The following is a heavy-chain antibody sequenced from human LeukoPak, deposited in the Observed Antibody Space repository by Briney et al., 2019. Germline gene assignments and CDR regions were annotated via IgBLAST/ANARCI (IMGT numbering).Heavy chain of an antibody. CDR3: ARDSVYATNWYDP. Sequence: SETLSLICTVSGGSISSSNWNWIRQAPGKGLEWIGYITFSGGTNYNPSLGSRVTISLDMSKNRFSLKLTSVTAADTAIYYCARDSVYATNWYDPWGQGTLVTVSS. V-gene: IGHV4-59*01. CDR2: ITFSGGT. CDR1: GGSISSSN. J-gene: IGHJ5*02. D-gene: IGHD2-8*01.